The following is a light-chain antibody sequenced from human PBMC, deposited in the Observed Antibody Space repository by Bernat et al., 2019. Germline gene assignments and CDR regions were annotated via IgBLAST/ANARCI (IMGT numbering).Light chain of an antibody. CDR1: NFENKY. J-gene: IGLJ1*01. V-gene: IGLV3-1*01. CDR3: QTRNSKTYV. CDR2: QDK. Sequence: SFVLTQPPSVSVSPGQTATIACSGTNFENKYVCWYQQKTGQAPVLIIYQDKRRPSGIPERFSGSSSGNTATLTIGGTQPVDEDDYYCQTRNSKTYVFGTGSKVSAL.